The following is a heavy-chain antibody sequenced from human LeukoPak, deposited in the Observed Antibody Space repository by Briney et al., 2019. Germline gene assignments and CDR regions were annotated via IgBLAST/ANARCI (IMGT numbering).Heavy chain of an antibody. Sequence: GGSLRLSCAASGFTFSSYAMHWVRQAPGKGLEWVAVISYDGSNKYYADSVKGRFTISRDDSKNMVFLQMNSLRAEDTAFYYCAKEGGYYYDSSPFDPWGQGTLVTVSS. CDR3: AKEGGYYYDSSPFDP. D-gene: IGHD3-22*01. V-gene: IGHV3-30*04. CDR1: GFTFSSYA. J-gene: IGHJ5*02. CDR2: ISYDGSNK.